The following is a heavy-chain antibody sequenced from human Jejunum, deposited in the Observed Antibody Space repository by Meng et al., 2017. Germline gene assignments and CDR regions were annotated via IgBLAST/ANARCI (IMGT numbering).Heavy chain of an antibody. CDR2: INSDGSTT. CDR3: ARSDWFDP. J-gene: IGHJ5*02. Sequence: GESLKISCAASGFTFRSYWMHWVRQVPGKGQVWVSRINSDGSTTYYADSVKGRFIISRDNAKNTLYLQMNSLRAEDTAVYYCARSDWFDPWGQGTLVTVSS. CDR1: GFTFRSYW. V-gene: IGHV3-74*01.